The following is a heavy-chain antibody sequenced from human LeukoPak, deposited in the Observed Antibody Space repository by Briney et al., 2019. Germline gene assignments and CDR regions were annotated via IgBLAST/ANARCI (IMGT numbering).Heavy chain of an antibody. J-gene: IGHJ4*02. CDR3: AKYDYGGNPNEYYFDY. V-gene: IGHV3-23*01. D-gene: IGHD4-23*01. Sequence: SGGSLRLSCAASGFIFSSYAMNWVRQAPGKGLEWVSAINDGGGSTYYADSVKGRFTISRNNSKNTLDLQMNSLRAQDTAVYYCAKYDYGGNPNEYYFDYWGQGTLVTVSS. CDR1: GFIFSSYA. CDR2: INDGGGST.